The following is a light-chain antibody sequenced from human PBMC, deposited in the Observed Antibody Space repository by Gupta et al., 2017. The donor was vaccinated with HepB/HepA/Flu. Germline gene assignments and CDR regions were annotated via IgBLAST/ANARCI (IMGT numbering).Light chain of an antibody. Sequence: QSALTQPASVSGSPGQSITISCTGTISDIGSNNLVSWFQHHPGKVPKLIIYEVSRRPSGVSNRFSASKSDITASLTIXGXQAEDEXDYYCCSSAGAGSIYIFGGGTKLTVL. CDR1: ISDIGSNNL. CDR2: EVS. J-gene: IGLJ2*01. V-gene: IGLV2-23*02. CDR3: CSSAGAGSIYI.